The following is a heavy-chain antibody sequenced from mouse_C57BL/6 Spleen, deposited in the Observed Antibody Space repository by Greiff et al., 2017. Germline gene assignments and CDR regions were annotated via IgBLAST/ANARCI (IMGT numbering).Heavy chain of an antibody. J-gene: IGHJ3*01. V-gene: IGHV1-72*01. D-gene: IGHD2-5*01. CDR1: GYTFTSYW. CDR3: ARACYSDYPGGFAY. CDR2: IDPNSGGT. Sequence: QVQLQQPGAELVKPGASVKLSCKASGYTFTSYWMHWVKQRPGRGLEWIGRIDPNSGGTKYNEKFKGKATMTVDKPSSTAYMQLSSLTSEDSAVYYCARACYSDYPGGFAYWGQGTIVTVSA.